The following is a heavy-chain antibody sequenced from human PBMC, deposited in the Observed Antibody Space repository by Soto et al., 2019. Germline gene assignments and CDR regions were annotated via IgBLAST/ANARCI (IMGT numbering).Heavy chain of an antibody. CDR1: EFTFSTHS. J-gene: IGHJ5*02. CDR3: ASSHLVSSASQNIGYWFDP. D-gene: IGHD2-8*01. Sequence: GGSLRLSCAASEFTFSTHSMNWLRQAPGKGLEWISYISSSSSTIYYADSVKGRFTISRDNAKNSLYLQMNSLRDEDTAVYYCASSHLVSSASQNIGYWFDPWGQGTLVTVSS. V-gene: IGHV3-48*02. CDR2: ISSSSSTI.